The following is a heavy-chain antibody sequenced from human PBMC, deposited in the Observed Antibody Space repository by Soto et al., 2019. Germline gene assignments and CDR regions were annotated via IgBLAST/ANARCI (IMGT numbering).Heavy chain of an antibody. CDR2: IYYSGST. V-gene: IGHV4-61*01. Sequence: QVQLQESGPGLVKPSETLSLTCTVSGGSVSSGSYYWSWIRQPPGKGLEWIGYIYYSGSTNYNPSLKSPXIIXVXTSKNQFSLKLSSVTAADTAVYYCARERGWYRNFDYWGQGTLVTVSS. CDR3: ARERGWYRNFDY. CDR1: GGSVSSGSYY. J-gene: IGHJ4*02. D-gene: IGHD6-19*01.